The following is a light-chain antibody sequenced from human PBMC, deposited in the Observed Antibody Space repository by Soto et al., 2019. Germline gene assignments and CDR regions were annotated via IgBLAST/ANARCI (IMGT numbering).Light chain of an antibody. CDR2: GAS. Sequence: EIVLTQSPGTLSLSPGERATLSCRASQSVSNSYLAWYQQKPGQAPRLLIHGASSRATGIPDRFSGSGSGTDFTLTISRLEPEDFAVYYCQQYGSSPLTFGGGTKVDIK. CDR3: QQYGSSPLT. CDR1: QSVSNSY. V-gene: IGKV3-20*01. J-gene: IGKJ4*01.